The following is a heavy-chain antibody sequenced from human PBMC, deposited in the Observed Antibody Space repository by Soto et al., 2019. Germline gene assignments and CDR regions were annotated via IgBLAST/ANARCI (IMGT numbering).Heavy chain of an antibody. CDR1: GDSVSSNSAA. CDR3: AREGSSWHTEAPYYFDY. D-gene: IGHD6-13*01. CDR2: TYYRSKWYN. Sequence: PSQTLSLTCAISGDSVSSNSAAWNWIRQSPSRGLEWLGRTYYRSKWYNDYAVSVKSRITINPDTSKNQFSLQLNSVTPEDTAVYYCAREGSSWHTEAPYYFDYWGQGTPVTVSS. J-gene: IGHJ4*02. V-gene: IGHV6-1*01.